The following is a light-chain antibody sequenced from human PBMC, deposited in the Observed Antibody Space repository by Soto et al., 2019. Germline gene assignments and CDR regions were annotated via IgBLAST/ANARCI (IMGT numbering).Light chain of an antibody. J-gene: IGKJ1*01. CDR1: QSISDR. V-gene: IGKV1-5*03. Sequence: DIQMTQSPSTLSASVGDRVTITCRASQSISDRLAWYQQKTGRAPEVLIYKASTLESGVPSRFSGNGSGTEFTLTISSLQPDDFATYYCQEYTPSFTWTFGQGTKV. CDR2: KAS. CDR3: QEYTPSFTWT.